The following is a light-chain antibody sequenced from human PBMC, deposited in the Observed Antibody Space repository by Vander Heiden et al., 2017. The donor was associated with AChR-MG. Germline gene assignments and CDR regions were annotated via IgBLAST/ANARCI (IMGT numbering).Light chain of an antibody. J-gene: IGLJ2*01. CDR2: DVS. Sequence: QSALPQPASVSGSPGQSITMSCTGPSIDVGSFNLVSLYQHCPGKLPKLIIYDVSQRPAGPSNRFSGSKAGNTAALTISGRQAEDEGKYYCGSLAAGGKLLFGGGTTRTVL. CDR3: GSLAAGGKLL. CDR1: SIDVGSFNL. V-gene: IGLV2-23*02.